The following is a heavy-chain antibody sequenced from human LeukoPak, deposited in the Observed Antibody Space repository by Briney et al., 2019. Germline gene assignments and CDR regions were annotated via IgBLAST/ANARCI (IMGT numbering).Heavy chain of an antibody. Sequence: PGGSLRLSYAASGFTFSSSEMNWVRQAPGKGLEWLSYISSSDSTIYYADSVKGRFTISIDNAKKSLYLQMNSLRVEDTAVYYCARIGYSSSSFDYWGQGTLVTVSS. CDR2: ISSSDSTI. V-gene: IGHV3-48*03. D-gene: IGHD6-6*01. CDR1: GFTFSSSE. J-gene: IGHJ4*02. CDR3: ARIGYSSSSFDY.